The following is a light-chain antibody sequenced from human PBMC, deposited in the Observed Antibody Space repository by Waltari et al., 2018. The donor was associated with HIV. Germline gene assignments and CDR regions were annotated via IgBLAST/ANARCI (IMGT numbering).Light chain of an antibody. V-gene: IGKV3-15*01. J-gene: IGKJ4*01. Sequence: VMTQSPATVSVSPGGSATLSCRASQSVGSYLAWYQQKPGQAPRLLIYGASTRATGIPTRFSGSGSGTEFTLTISSLKSEDFAVYYCHQYNKWPRGTFGGGTKVEV. CDR1: QSVGSY. CDR3: HQYNKWPRGT. CDR2: GAS.